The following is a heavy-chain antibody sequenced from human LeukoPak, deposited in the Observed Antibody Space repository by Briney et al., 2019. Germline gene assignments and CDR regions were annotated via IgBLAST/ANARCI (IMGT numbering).Heavy chain of an antibody. D-gene: IGHD5-18*01. CDR3: ATSVDTALDFDY. CDR2: ISSSSTYT. CDR1: GFTFSDYY. J-gene: IGHJ4*02. Sequence: GGSLRLSCAASGFTFSDYYMSWIRQAPGKGLEWVSYISSSSTYTNYADSVRGRFTIYRDNAKNSLHLQMNSLRAEDTAVYYCATSVDTALDFDYWGQGTLVTVSS. V-gene: IGHV3-11*03.